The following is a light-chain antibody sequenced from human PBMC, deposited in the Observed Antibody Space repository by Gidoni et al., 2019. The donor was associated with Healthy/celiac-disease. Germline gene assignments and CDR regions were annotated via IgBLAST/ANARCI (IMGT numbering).Light chain of an antibody. CDR3: QQYNNWPRT. V-gene: IGKV3-15*01. CDR2: GAS. Sequence: ELVMTQSPATLSGSPGERATLSCRASQSVSSNLAWYQQKPGQAPRLLIYGASTRATGIPARFSGSGSGTEFTLTISSLQSEDFAVYYCQQYNNWPRTFXQXTKVEIK. J-gene: IGKJ1*01. CDR1: QSVSSN.